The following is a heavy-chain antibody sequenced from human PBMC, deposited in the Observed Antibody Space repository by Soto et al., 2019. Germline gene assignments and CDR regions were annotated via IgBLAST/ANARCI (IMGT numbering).Heavy chain of an antibody. CDR3: ARASYLDPAFDV. J-gene: IGHJ3*01. V-gene: IGHV1-8*01. Sequence: QVQLVQSGGEVKRPGASVKVSCKASGYTFTSYDFNWVRQAPGQGLEWMGWVNPNSGDTDYAQKFQGRVTMTRNTSIRTAYMELSSLRSEDTAVYYCARASYLDPAFDVWGQGTMVTVSS. D-gene: IGHD2-2*03. CDR2: VNPNSGDT. CDR1: GYTFTSYD.